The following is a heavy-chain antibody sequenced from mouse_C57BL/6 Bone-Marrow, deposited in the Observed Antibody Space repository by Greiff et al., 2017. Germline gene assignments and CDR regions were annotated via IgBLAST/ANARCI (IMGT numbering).Heavy chain of an antibody. D-gene: IGHD1-1*01. CDR1: GFSLTSYG. CDR2: IWGVGST. Sequence: VKLVESGPGLVAPSQSLSITCTVSGFSLTSYGVDWVRQSPGKGLEWLGVIWGVGSTNYNSALKSRLSISKDNSKSQVFLKMNSLQTDDTAMYYCAIYYGSSRFAYWGQGTLVTVSA. J-gene: IGHJ3*01. V-gene: IGHV2-6*01. CDR3: AIYYGSSRFAY.